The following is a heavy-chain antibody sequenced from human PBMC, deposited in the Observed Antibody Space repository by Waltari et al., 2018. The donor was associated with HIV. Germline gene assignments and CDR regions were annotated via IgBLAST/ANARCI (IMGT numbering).Heavy chain of an antibody. V-gene: IGHV3-48*02. Sequence: EVQLVESGGGLVQPGGSLRLSCAASGFTFSSYSMNWVRQAPGKGLEWVSYISSRSSTIYYADSVKGRFTISRDNAKNSLYLQMNSLRDEDTAVYYCASSDGAVAGTSWFDPWGQGTLVTVSS. D-gene: IGHD6-19*01. J-gene: IGHJ5*02. CDR3: ASSDGAVAGTSWFDP. CDR2: ISSRSSTI. CDR1: GFTFSSYS.